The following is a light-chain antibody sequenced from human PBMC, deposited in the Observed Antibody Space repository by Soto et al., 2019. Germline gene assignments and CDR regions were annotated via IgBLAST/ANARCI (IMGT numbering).Light chain of an antibody. J-gene: IGKJ1*01. V-gene: IGKV3-20*01. Sequence: EVVLTQSPGTLSLSPGERATLSCRASQSVSSSYLAWYQHKRGQAPRLLMYGASSRATGVPDRFSGWGSGTDFTLTISRLEPEDFEVYYCHQYGDSPQTFGQGTKVDIK. CDR3: HQYGDSPQT. CDR2: GAS. CDR1: QSVSSSY.